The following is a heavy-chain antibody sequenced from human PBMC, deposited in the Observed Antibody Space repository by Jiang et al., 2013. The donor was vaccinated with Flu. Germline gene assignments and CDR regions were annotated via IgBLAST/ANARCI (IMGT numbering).Heavy chain of an antibody. CDR1: GFSLSTPGVS. J-gene: IGHJ5*02. CDR2: IYWDNDK. V-gene: IGHV2-5*02. CDR3: AHSPTVHNWFDP. Sequence: KPTQTLTLTCTFSGFSLSTPGVSVGWIRQPPGKALEWLALIYWDNDKRYSPSLKSRLTITKETSKNQVVLTMTDMGPEDTGTYYCAHSPTVHNWFDPWGQGTLVTVSS. D-gene: IGHD4-17*01.